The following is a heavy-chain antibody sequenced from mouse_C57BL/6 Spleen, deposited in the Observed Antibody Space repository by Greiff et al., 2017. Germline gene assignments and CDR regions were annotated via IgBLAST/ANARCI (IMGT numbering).Heavy chain of an antibody. CDR2: ISDGGSYT. CDR1: GFTFSSYA. CDR3: ARAPTTVRYFDV. J-gene: IGHJ1*03. D-gene: IGHD1-1*01. V-gene: IGHV5-4*01. Sequence: EVHLVESGGGLVKPGGSLKLSCAASGFTFSSYAMSWVRQTPEKRLEWVATISDGGSYTYYPDNVKGRFTISRDNAKNNLYLQMSHLKSEDTAMYYCARAPTTVRYFDVWGTGTTVTVSS.